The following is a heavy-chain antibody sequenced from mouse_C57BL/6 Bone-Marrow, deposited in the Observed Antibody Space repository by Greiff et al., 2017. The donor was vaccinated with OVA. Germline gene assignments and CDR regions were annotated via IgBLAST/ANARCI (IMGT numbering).Heavy chain of an antibody. CDR1: GYTFTSYW. J-gene: IGHJ3*01. D-gene: IGHD1-1*01. V-gene: IGHV1-53*01. CDR3: ARSLRYYYGPSWFAY. CDR2: INPSNGGT. Sequence: VQLQQPGTELVKPGASVKLSCKASGYTFTSYWMHWVKQRPGQGLEWIGNINPSNGGTNYNEKFKSKATLTVDKSSSTAYMQLSSLTSEDSAVYYCARSLRYYYGPSWFAYWGQGTLVTVSA.